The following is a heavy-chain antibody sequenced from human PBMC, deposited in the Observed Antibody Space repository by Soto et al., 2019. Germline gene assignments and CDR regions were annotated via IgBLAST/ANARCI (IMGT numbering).Heavy chain of an antibody. Sequence: QVQLQESGPGLVKPSQTLSLTCTVSGGSISSGGYYWSWIRQHPGKGLEWSGYIYYSGSTYYNPSLKSRVTISVDTSKNQFSLKLSSVTAADTAVYYCAGMTTVTNDAFDIWGQGTMVTVSS. CDR3: AGMTTVTNDAFDI. J-gene: IGHJ3*02. D-gene: IGHD4-17*01. V-gene: IGHV4-31*03. CDR2: IYYSGST. CDR1: GGSISSGGYY.